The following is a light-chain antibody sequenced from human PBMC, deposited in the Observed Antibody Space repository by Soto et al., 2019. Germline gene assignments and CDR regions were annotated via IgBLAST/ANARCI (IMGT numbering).Light chain of an antibody. CDR1: SSDVGGYDF. CDR2: QVT. Sequence: QSALTQPASVSGSPGQSITISCTGTSSDVGGYDFVSWYQHHPGKAPRLIIYQVTNRPSGVSDRFSGSKSGNTASLTISGLQAEDEADYYCCSFTSTTAWVFGGGTKLTVL. V-gene: IGLV2-14*01. J-gene: IGLJ3*02. CDR3: CSFTSTTAWV.